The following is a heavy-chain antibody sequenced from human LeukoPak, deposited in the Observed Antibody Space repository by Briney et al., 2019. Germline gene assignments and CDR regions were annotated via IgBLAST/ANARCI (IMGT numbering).Heavy chain of an antibody. CDR3: AKGSGLTYCSGGSRYYFDY. Sequence: GGSLRLSCAASGFTFSSYAMSWVRQAPGKGLEWVSDVSGSSTRTHYADSVKGRFTISRDNSKNTLHLQMNSLRAEDTAVYYCAKGSGLTYCSGGSRYYFDYWGQGTLVTVSS. CDR1: GFTFSSYA. V-gene: IGHV3-23*01. J-gene: IGHJ4*02. D-gene: IGHD2-15*01. CDR2: VSGSSTRT.